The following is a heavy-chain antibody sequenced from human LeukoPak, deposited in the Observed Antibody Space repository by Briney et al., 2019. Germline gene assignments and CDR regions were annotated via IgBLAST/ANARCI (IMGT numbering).Heavy chain of an antibody. D-gene: IGHD2-2*01. CDR1: GGSFSGYY. J-gene: IGHJ6*03. CDR2: INHSGST. Sequence: SETLSLTCAVYGGSFSGYYWSWIRQPPGKGLEWIGEINHSGSTNYNTSLKSRVTISVDTSKNQFSLKLSSVTAADTAVYYCARGAFCGTSCYRPRRDYYYYYMDVWGKGTTVTVSS. V-gene: IGHV4-34*01. CDR3: ARGAFCGTSCYRPRRDYYYYYMDV.